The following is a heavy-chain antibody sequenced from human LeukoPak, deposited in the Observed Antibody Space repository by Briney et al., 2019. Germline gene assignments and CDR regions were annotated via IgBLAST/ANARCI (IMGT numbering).Heavy chain of an antibody. D-gene: IGHD4-17*01. V-gene: IGHV1-2*02. Sequence: ASVKVSCKASGYTFTGYYMHWVRQAPGQGLEWMGWINPYSGGTNYAQKFQGRVTMTRDTSINTAYMELSRLRSDDTAVYSCARGTDYGDSHLPNWGQGTLVTVSS. J-gene: IGHJ4*02. CDR3: ARGTDYGDSHLPN. CDR2: INPYSGGT. CDR1: GYTFTGYY.